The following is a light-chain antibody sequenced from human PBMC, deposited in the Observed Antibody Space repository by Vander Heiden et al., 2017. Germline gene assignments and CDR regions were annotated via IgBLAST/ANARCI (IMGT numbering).Light chain of an antibody. CDR2: AAS. J-gene: IGKJ2*01. CDR1: QSISSY. CDR3: QQSDSTAVT. V-gene: IGKV1-39*01. Sequence: DIQMTQSPSSLSASVGDRVTITCRASQSISSYLNWYQQKPGKAPKLLIYAASSLQSGVPSTFSGSGSGTDFTLTISRLQPEDFATYYCQQSDSTAVTFGQGTKLEIK.